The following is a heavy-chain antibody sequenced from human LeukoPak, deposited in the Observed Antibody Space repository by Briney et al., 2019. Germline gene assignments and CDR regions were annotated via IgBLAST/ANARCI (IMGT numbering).Heavy chain of an antibody. D-gene: IGHD3-3*01. CDR2: IIPIFGTA. V-gene: IGHV1-69*13. CDR1: GGTFSSYA. Sequence: SVKVSCKASGGTFSSYAISWVRQAPGQGLEWMGGIIPIFGTANYAQKFQGRVTITADESTSTAYMELSSLRSEDTAVYYCARVQLTIFGVVIPTAFDYWGQGTLVTVSS. CDR3: ARVQLTIFGVVIPTAFDY. J-gene: IGHJ4*02.